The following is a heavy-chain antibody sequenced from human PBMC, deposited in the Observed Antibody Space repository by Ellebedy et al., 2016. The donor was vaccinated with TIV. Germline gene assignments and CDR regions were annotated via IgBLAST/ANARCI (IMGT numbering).Heavy chain of an antibody. CDR3: AKDRTPGDGYWVFDY. D-gene: IGHD5-18*01. Sequence: PGGSLRLSCAASGFTFSSYAMTWVRQAPGKGLEWVSGIVGSGAQKYADSGKGRFTISRDNSKSTLDLQMNSLRAEDTAVYFCAKDRTPGDGYWVFDYWGQGTLVTVSS. V-gene: IGHV3-23*01. J-gene: IGHJ4*02. CDR2: IVGSGAQ. CDR1: GFTFSSYA.